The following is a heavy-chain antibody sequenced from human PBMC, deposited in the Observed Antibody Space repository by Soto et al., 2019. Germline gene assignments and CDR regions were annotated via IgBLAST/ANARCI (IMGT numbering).Heavy chain of an antibody. J-gene: IGHJ2*01. Sequence: EVQLVESGGGLVQPGGSLRLSCAASGFTFSSYWMHWVRQAPGKGLLWVSRINVDGSTTTYADSVKGRFTISRDNARNTVYLPMSSLRGEDTAVYYCSRDPTSWFFDLWGRGTLVTVAS. V-gene: IGHV3-74*01. D-gene: IGHD2-2*01. CDR3: SRDPTSWFFDL. CDR1: GFTFSSYW. CDR2: INVDGSTT.